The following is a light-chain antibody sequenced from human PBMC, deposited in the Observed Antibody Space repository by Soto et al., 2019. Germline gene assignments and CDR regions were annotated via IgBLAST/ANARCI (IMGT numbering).Light chain of an antibody. CDR1: QSIGGW. J-gene: IGKJ4*01. CDR3: QQYSTYPLI. CDR2: DAS. Sequence: DRQMTQSPSILSATVGDRVTITCRASQSIGGWLAWYQQKPGGAPKLLIYDASTLQHGVPFRFSGSGSATEFTLTISSLQPDDFATYYCQQYSTYPLIFGGGTKV. V-gene: IGKV1-5*01.